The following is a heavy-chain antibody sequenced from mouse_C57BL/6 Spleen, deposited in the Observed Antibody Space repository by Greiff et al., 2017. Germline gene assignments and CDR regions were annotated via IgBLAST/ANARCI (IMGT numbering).Heavy chain of an antibody. D-gene: IGHD2-3*01. V-gene: IGHV1-80*01. CDR1: GYAFSSYW. CDR3: ARSEGYSWFAY. J-gene: IGHJ3*01. Sequence: VQLQESGAELVKPGASVKISCKASGYAFSSYWMNWVKQRPGKGLEWIGQIYPGDGDTNDNGKFKGKATLTADKSSSTAYMQLSSLTSEDSAVYFCARSEGYSWFAYWGQGTLVTVSA. CDR2: IYPGDGDT.